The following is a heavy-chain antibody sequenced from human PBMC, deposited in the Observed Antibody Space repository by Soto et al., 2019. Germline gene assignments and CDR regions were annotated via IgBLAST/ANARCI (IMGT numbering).Heavy chain of an antibody. D-gene: IGHD4-17*01. CDR3: ARATVTTARGAFDI. V-gene: IGHV4-59*08. CDR1: GGSITPYY. CDR2: IHYSGIT. Sequence: QVQLQESGPGLVKPSETLSLTCSVSGGSITPYYWSWIRQPPGKGLEWIGYIHYSGITNYNPSLKSRVTMSLDTSTNQFSLKLSSVTAADTAIFYCARATVTTARGAFDIWGQGTMVNVSS. J-gene: IGHJ3*02.